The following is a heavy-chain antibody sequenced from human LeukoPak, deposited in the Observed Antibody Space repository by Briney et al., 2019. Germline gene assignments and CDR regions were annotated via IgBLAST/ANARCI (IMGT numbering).Heavy chain of an antibody. CDR1: GGSISSYY. CDR2: IYTSGST. CDR3: ARGRIATRPYYYMDV. J-gene: IGHJ6*03. V-gene: IGHV4-4*07. Sequence: SETLSLTCTVSGGSISSYYWSWIRQPAGKGLEWIGRIYTSGSTNYNPSLKSRVTMSVDTSKNQFSLKLSSVTAADTAVYYCARGRIATRPYYYMDVWGKGTTVTVSS. D-gene: IGHD2-15*01.